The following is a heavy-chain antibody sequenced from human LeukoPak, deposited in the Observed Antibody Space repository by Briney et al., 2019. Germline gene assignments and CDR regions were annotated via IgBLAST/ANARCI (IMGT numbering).Heavy chain of an antibody. CDR3: ARVRKYSSGWYDAFDI. Sequence: GGSLRLSCAASGFTFSDYYMSWIRQAPGKGLEWVSYISSSSSYTNYADSVKGRFTISRDNAKNSLYLQMNSLRAEDTAVYYCARVRKYSSGWYDAFDIWGQGTMVAVSS. D-gene: IGHD6-19*01. J-gene: IGHJ3*02. CDR1: GFTFSDYY. V-gene: IGHV3-11*05. CDR2: ISSSSSYT.